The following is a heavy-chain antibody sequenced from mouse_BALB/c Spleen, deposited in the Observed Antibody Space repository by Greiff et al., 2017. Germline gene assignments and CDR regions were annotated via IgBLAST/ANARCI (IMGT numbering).Heavy chain of an antibody. J-gene: IGHJ2*01. CDR2: IYPGSGST. D-gene: IGHD2-3*01. CDR3: ARGWADFDY. CDR1: GYNFTSYW. Sequence: QVQLQQPGAELVKPGTSVKLSCKASGYNFTSYWINWVKLRPGQGLEWIGDIYPGSGSTNYNEKFKSKATLTVDTSSSTAYMQLSSLASEDSALYYCARGWADFDYWGQGTTLTVSS. V-gene: IGHV1-55*01.